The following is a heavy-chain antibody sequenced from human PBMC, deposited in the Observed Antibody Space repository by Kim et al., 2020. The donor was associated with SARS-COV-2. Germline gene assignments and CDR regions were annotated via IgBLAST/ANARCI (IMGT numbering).Heavy chain of an antibody. CDR1: GYTFTGYY. CDR3: ARVRLKTAAGRDHYYFDY. V-gene: IGHV1-2*06. J-gene: IGHJ4*02. D-gene: IGHD6-13*01. Sequence: ASVKVSCKASGYTFTGYYMHWVRQAPGQGLEWMGRINPNSGGTNYAQKFQGRVTMTRDTSISTAYMELSRLRSDDTAVYYCARVRLKTAAGRDHYYFDYWGQGTLVTVSS. CDR2: INPNSGGT.